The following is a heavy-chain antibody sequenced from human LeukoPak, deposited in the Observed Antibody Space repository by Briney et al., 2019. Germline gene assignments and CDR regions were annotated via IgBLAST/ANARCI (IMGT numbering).Heavy chain of an antibody. CDR1: GGSISSGSYY. CDR2: IYTSGST. V-gene: IGHV4-61*02. Sequence: SQTLSLTCTVSGGSISSGSYYWSWIRQPAGKGLEWIGRIYTSGSTNYNPSLKSRVTISVDTSKNQFSLKLSSVTAADTAVYYCARGSAGRFTMVRGVIRVSAPNWFDPWGQGTLVTVSS. D-gene: IGHD3-10*01. CDR3: ARGSAGRFTMVRGVIRVSAPNWFDP. J-gene: IGHJ5*02.